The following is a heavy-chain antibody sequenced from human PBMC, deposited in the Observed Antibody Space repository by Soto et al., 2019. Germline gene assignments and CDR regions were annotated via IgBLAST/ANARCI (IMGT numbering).Heavy chain of an antibody. CDR1: GFTFSSYS. D-gene: IGHD3-16*01. CDR3: ARDWVDSDYYYYGMDV. V-gene: IGHV3-48*02. CDR2: ISSSSSTI. J-gene: IGHJ6*02. Sequence: EVQLVESGGGLVQPGGSLRLSCAASGFTFSSYSMNWVRQAPGKGLEWVSYISSSSSTIYYADSVKGRFTISRDNAKKSLYLQMNSLRDEDTAVYYCARDWVDSDYYYYGMDVWGQGTTVTVSS.